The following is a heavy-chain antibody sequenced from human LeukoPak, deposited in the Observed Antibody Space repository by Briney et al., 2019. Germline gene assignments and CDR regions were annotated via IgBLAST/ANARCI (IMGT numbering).Heavy chain of an antibody. CDR3: ARDGDYGEKNNLDYYGMDV. CDR1: GYTFTGYY. Sequence: ASVKVSCKASGYTFTGYYMHWVRQAPGQGLEWMGWINPNSGGTNYAQKLQGRVTMTTDTSTSTAYMELRSLRSDDTAVYYCARDGDYGEKNNLDYYGMDVWGQGTTVTVSS. D-gene: IGHD4-17*01. J-gene: IGHJ6*02. V-gene: IGHV1-2*02. CDR2: INPNSGGT.